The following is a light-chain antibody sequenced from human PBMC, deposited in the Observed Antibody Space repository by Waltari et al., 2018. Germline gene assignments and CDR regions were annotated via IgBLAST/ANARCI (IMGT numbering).Light chain of an antibody. J-gene: IGLJ1*01. CDR1: DSDVGAYDF. V-gene: IGLV2-14*01. CDR2: EVS. Sequence: QSALTQPASVSGSPGQSITISCSGTDSDVGAYDFVSWYQQHPGNTPHLIIYEVSNRPSVISHRCSASKCGNADALTISGLEAEDEADYYCSSYTSSSAPGVFGTGTSVTVL. CDR3: SSYTSSSAPGV.